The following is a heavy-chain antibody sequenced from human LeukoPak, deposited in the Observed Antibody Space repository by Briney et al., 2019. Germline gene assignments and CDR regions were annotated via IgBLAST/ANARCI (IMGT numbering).Heavy chain of an antibody. CDR3: AKPYISSWGAFDY. D-gene: IGHD6-13*01. CDR2: IWYDGSNK. Sequence: PGRSLRLSCAASGFTFSSYGMHWVRQAPGKGLEWVAVIWYDGSNKYYADSVKGRFTISRDNSKNTLYLQMNSLRAEDTAVYYCAKPYISSWGAFDYWGQGTLVTVSS. J-gene: IGHJ4*02. CDR1: GFTFSSYG. V-gene: IGHV3-33*06.